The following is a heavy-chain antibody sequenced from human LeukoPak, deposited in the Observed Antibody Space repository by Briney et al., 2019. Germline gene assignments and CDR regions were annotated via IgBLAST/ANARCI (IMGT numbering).Heavy chain of an antibody. CDR3: AREGWTYYYDSSGFDH. V-gene: IGHV3-23*01. J-gene: IGHJ4*02. Sequence: GGSLRLSCAASGFTFSSYGMSWVRQAPGKGLEWVSAISGSGGSTYYADSVKGRFTISRDNAKNSLYLQMNSLRAEDTAVYYCAREGWTYYYDSSGFDHWGQGTLVTVSS. CDR2: ISGSGGST. D-gene: IGHD3-22*01. CDR1: GFTFSSYG.